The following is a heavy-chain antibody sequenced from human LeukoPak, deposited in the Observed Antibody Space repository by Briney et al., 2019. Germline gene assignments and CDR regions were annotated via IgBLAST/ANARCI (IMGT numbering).Heavy chain of an antibody. D-gene: IGHD3-10*01. Sequence: PSETLSLTCAVYGGSFSGYYWSWIRQPPGKGLEWIGEINHSGSTNYNPSLKSRVTISVDTSKNQFSLEPSSVTAADTAVYYCARGRYLLWFGVNWFDPWGQGTLVTVSS. CDR3: ARGRYLLWFGVNWFDP. V-gene: IGHV4-34*01. CDR1: GGSFSGYY. CDR2: INHSGST. J-gene: IGHJ5*02.